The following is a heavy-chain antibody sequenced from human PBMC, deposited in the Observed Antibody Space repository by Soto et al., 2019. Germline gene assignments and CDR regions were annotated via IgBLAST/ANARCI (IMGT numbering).Heavy chain of an antibody. CDR3: ARDPSAPYYDILTGYPFNWFDP. CDR1: REGLKFYS. CDR2: IIPILGIA. V-gene: IGHV1-69*04. D-gene: IGHD3-9*01. J-gene: IGHJ5*02. Sequence: SVKVSCKDRREGLKFYSSNWVRQETGQGLEWMGRIIPILGIANYAQKFQGRVTITADKSTSTAYMELSSLRSEDTAVYYCARDPSAPYYDILTGYPFNWFDPWGQGTLVTVSS.